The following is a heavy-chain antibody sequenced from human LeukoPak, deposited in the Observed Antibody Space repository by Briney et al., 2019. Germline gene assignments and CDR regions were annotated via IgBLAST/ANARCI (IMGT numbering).Heavy chain of an antibody. J-gene: IGHJ3*02. CDR1: GVSISSSNW. D-gene: IGHD1-14*01. CDR2: LSRRGGTI. CDR3: ARDLGPYNTSPNSGAFDI. V-gene: IGHV3-11*04. Sequence: GTLSLTCAVSGVSISSSNWGSWVRQPPGKGLEGISYLSRRGGTIYYADSVKGRFTVSWDNAKNSFYLQMNSLRAEDTAVFYCARDLGPYNTSPNSGAFDIWGQGTMVTVSS.